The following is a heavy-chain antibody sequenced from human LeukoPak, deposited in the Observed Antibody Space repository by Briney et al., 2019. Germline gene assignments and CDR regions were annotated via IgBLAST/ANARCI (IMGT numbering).Heavy chain of an antibody. D-gene: IGHD3-22*01. V-gene: IGHV3-33*01. J-gene: IGHJ6*02. CDR1: GFTFSSYG. Sequence: GRSLRLSCAASGFTFSSYGMHWVRQAPGKGLGWVAVIWYDGSNKYYADSVKGRFTISRDNSKNTLYLQMNSLRAEDTAVYYCARDTDTYYYDSTSYGMDVWGQGTTVTVSS. CDR2: IWYDGSNK. CDR3: ARDTDTYYYDSTSYGMDV.